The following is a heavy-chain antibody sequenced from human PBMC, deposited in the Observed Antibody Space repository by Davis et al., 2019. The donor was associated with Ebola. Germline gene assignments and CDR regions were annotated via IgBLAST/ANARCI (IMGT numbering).Heavy chain of an antibody. CDR1: GFTFSNAW. J-gene: IGHJ4*02. Sequence: GASLKISCAASGFTFSNAWMNWVRQAPGKGLEWVGRIKSKTDGGTTDYAAPVKGRFTISRDDSKNTLYLQMNSLKTEDTAVYYCTTGRSSGWYNYWGQGTLVTVSS. D-gene: IGHD6-19*01. CDR3: TTGRSSGWYNY. V-gene: IGHV3-15*07. CDR2: IKSKTDGGTT.